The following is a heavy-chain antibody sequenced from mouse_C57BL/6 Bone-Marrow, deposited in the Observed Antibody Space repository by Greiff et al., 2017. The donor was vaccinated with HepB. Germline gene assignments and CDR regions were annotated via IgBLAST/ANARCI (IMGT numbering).Heavy chain of an antibody. CDR1: GYTFTSYW. CDR3: AFYYYGSSPWYVDV. CDR2: IYPSDSET. J-gene: IGHJ1*03. V-gene: IGHV1-61*01. D-gene: IGHD1-1*01. Sequence: QVQLQQPGAELVRPGSSVKLSCKASGYTFTSYWMDWVKPRPGQGLEWIGNIYPSDSETHYNQKFKDKATLTVAKSSSTAYMQLSSLTSEDSAVYYCAFYYYGSSPWYVDVWGTGTTVTVSS.